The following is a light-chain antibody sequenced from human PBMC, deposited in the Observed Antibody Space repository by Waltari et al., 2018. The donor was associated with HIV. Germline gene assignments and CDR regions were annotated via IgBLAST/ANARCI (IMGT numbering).Light chain of an antibody. CDR2: GAS. CDR1: QSVSRN. CDR3: QQYNHWPLA. J-gene: IGKJ1*01. V-gene: IGKV3-15*01. Sequence: EIVMTQSSSILSVSPGERATLSCRASQSVSRNVAWYQQTPGQAPRLLISGASVRATDIPARFSGSGSGTEFTLTISSLQSEDFAFYSCQQYNHWPLAFGQGTKVE.